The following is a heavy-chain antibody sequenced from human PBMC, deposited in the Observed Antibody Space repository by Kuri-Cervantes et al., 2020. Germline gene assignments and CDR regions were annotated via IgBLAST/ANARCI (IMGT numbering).Heavy chain of an antibody. D-gene: IGHD1-1*01. J-gene: IGHJ5*02. Sequence: GGPLRLSCAASGFTFSSYSMNWVRQAPGKGLEWVSSISSSSSYIYYADSVKGRFTISRDNSKNTLYLQMNSLRAEDTAVYYCARDRWNDLFAWFDPWGQGTLVTVSS. CDR1: GFTFSSYS. CDR2: ISSSSSYI. V-gene: IGHV3-21*01. CDR3: ARDRWNDLFAWFDP.